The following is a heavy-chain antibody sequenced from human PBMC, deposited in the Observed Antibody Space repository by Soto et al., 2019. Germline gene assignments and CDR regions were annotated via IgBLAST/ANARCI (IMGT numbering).Heavy chain of an antibody. CDR3: ARDGYHYVMDL. CDR2: TNQDGSGK. Sequence: EAQLVESGGCLVQPGGSLRLSCAASGFPFSGYWMSWVRHTPGKGLEWVANTNQDGSGKYYMDSVRGRFTISRDKTENSLYLQMNILGDDDTGVYYCARDGYHYVMDLWGQGTTVTVSS. J-gene: IGHJ6*02. CDR1: GFPFSGYW. V-gene: IGHV3-7*04.